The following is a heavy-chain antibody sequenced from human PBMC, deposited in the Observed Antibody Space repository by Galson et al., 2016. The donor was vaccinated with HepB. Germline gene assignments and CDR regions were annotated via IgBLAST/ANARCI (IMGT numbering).Heavy chain of an antibody. J-gene: IGHJ4*02. Sequence: SVKVSCKASGYTFTSYAIHWVRQAPGQRLEWLGWISAVNDNTKYSQKFQGRVTITRDTSASTAYMELSSLRSEDTAVYYCARRGDGYNYDCWGQGTLVTVSP. CDR2: ISAVNDNT. CDR1: GYTFTSYA. D-gene: IGHD5-24*01. V-gene: IGHV1-3*01. CDR3: ARRGDGYNYDC.